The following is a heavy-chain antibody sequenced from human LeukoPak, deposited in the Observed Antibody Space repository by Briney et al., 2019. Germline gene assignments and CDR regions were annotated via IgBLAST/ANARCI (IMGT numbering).Heavy chain of an antibody. CDR2: INPSGGST. J-gene: IGHJ4*02. Sequence: GASVKVSCKASGYTFTSYYMHWVRQAPGQGLEWMGIINPSGGSTSYAQKFQGRVTMTRDTSTSTVYMELSSLRSEDTAVYYCARAPGKRESEEGSTSPYSFDYWGQGTLVTVSS. D-gene: IGHD2-2*01. V-gene: IGHV1-46*01. CDR3: ARAPGKRESEEGSTSPYSFDY. CDR1: GYTFTSYY.